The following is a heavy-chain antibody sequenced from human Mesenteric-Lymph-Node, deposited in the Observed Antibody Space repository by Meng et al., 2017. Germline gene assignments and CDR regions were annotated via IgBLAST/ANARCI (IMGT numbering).Heavy chain of an antibody. J-gene: IGHJ3*02. Sequence: SETLSLTCIVSGGSISSSSYYWGWIRQPPGKGLEWIGSIYYSGSTYYNPSLKSRVTISVDTSKNQFSLKLSSVTAADTAVYYCARGLWFGELSLDAFDIWGQGTMVTVSS. CDR3: ARGLWFGELSLDAFDI. CDR1: GGSISSSSYY. CDR2: IYYSGST. V-gene: IGHV4-39*07. D-gene: IGHD3-10*01.